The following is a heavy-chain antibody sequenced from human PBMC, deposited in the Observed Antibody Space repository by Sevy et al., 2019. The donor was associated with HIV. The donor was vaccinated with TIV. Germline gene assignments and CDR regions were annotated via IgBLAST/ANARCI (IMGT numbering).Heavy chain of an antibody. CDR3: ARGRGIAVAGGGYYSDY. CDR2: ISTYNGKT. V-gene: IGHV1-18*04. J-gene: IGHJ4*02. D-gene: IGHD6-19*01. Sequence: ASVKVSCMASGYTFSRSVITWVRQAPGQGLEWMGWISTYNGKTNYAQKFQDRVTMTTDTSTNTAYMELRSLRSDEPAFYFWARGRGIAVAGGGYYSDYWGQGSLVTVSS. CDR1: GYTFSRSV.